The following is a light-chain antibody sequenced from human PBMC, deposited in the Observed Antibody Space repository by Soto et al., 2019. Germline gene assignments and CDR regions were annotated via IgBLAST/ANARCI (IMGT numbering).Light chain of an antibody. Sequence: DIQMTQSPSSLSASVGDRITITCRASQGISDSLAWYQQKPGKVPKLLIYAASTLQSGVPSRVSGSGFGTDFPLTIRRLQPEDVATYYCQKYNSAPPLTFGGGNKVEIK. V-gene: IGKV1-27*01. J-gene: IGKJ4*01. CDR2: AAS. CDR3: QKYNSAPPLT. CDR1: QGISDS.